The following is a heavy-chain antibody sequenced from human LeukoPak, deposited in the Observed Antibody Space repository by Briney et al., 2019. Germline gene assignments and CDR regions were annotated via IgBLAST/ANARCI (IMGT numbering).Heavy chain of an antibody. CDR3: AREGRVNSAFDI. CDR2: IYTSGST. D-gene: IGHD2-21*01. V-gene: IGHV4-61*02. CDR1: GGSISSGSYY. Sequence: PSETLSFTCTVSGGSISSGSYYWSWIRQPAGKGLEWIGRIYTSGSTNYNPSLKSRVTISVDTSKNQFSLKLSSVTAADTAVYYCAREGRVNSAFDIWGQGTMVTVSS. J-gene: IGHJ3*02.